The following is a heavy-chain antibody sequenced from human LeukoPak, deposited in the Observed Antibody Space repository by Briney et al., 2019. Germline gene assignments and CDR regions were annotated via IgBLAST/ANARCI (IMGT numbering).Heavy chain of an antibody. Sequence: SETLSLTCAVYGGSFSGYYWSWIPQPPGKGLEWIGEINHSGSTNYNPSLKSRVNISVDTSKNQLSLKLSSVTAADTAVYYCARGRGYNSFDYWGQGTLVTVSS. CDR3: ARGRGYNSFDY. D-gene: IGHD5-24*01. CDR2: INHSGST. CDR1: GGSFSGYY. J-gene: IGHJ4*02. V-gene: IGHV4-34*01.